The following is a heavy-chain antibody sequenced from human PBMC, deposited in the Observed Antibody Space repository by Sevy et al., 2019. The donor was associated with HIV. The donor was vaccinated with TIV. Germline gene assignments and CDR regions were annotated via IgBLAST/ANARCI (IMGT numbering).Heavy chain of an antibody. J-gene: IGHJ3*02. CDR1: GFTFSSYW. D-gene: IGHD5-12*01. V-gene: IGHV3-7*03. CDR3: ARGGGYDYRDAFDI. Sequence: GESLKISCAASGFTFSSYWMSWVRQAPGKGLEWVANIKQDGSEKYYVDSVKGRFTISRDNAKNSLYLQMNSLRAEDTAVYYCARGGGYDYRDAFDIWGQGTMVTVSS. CDR2: IKQDGSEK.